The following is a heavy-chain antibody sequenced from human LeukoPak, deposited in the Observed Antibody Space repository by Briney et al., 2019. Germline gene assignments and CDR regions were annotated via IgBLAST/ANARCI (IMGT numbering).Heavy chain of an antibody. CDR1: GCSIRAYY. CDR2: IYNSGSA. D-gene: IGHD6-13*01. J-gene: IGHJ4*02. V-gene: IGHV4-59*12. CDR3: AREAAVGTGGFDY. Sequence: TPSETLSLTCTVSGCSIRAYYWSWIRQPPGKGLEWIGYIYNSGSANYNPSLQSRVTILIDTSKKQFSLKVSSVTAADTAVYYCAREAAVGTGGFDYWGQGTLVTVSS.